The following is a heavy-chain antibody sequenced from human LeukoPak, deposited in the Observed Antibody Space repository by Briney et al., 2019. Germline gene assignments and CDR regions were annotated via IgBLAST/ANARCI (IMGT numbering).Heavy chain of an antibody. CDR1: GFTVSNSY. Sequence: GGSLRLSCAASGFTVSNSYMSWVRQAPAKGLEWVSLIYPSGNIYYANSVRGRFTISRDNSKNTLSLQMNSLRAEDTAVYYCARTVMSGDGKKVGYFDYWGQGSLVTVSS. CDR2: IYPSGNI. V-gene: IGHV3-53*01. CDR3: ARTVMSGDGKKVGYFDY. D-gene: IGHD5-24*01. J-gene: IGHJ4*02.